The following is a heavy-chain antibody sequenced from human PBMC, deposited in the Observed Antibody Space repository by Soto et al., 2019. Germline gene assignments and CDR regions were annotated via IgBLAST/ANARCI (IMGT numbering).Heavy chain of an antibody. Sequence: QLQLQESGPGLVKPSETLSLTCTVSGGSISSSSYYWGWIRQPPGKGLEWIGSIYYSGSTYYNPSLKGRVTISVDTSTNQFSLKLNSVTAADTAVYYCARHFGYSRSWYVDWFDPWGQGTLVTVSS. D-gene: IGHD6-13*01. CDR2: IYYSGST. J-gene: IGHJ5*02. V-gene: IGHV4-39*01. CDR3: ARHFGYSRSWYVDWFDP. CDR1: GGSISSSSYY.